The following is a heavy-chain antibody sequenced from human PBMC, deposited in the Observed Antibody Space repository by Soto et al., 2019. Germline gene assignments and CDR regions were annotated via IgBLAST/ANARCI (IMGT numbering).Heavy chain of an antibody. CDR2: FDPEDGET. CDR1: GYTFTSYD. CDR3: ATNSRLLRFGAFDI. J-gene: IGHJ3*02. Sequence: ASVKVSCKASGYTFTSYDINWVRQAPGKGLEWMGGFDPEDGETIYAQKFQGRVTMTEDTSTDTAYMELSSLRSEDTAVYYCATNSRLLRFGAFDIWGQGTMVTVSS. V-gene: IGHV1-24*01. D-gene: IGHD6-13*01.